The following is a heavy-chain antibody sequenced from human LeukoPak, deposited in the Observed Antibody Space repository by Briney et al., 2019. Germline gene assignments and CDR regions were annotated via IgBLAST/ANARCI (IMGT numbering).Heavy chain of an antibody. D-gene: IGHD2-8*01. V-gene: IGHV3-23*01. CDR3: AKDVQFHYDTTNYFFYDC. CDR2: IRGSGGGA. J-gene: IGHJ4*02. Sequence: PGGSLRLSCAASGFTFSSYAMSWVRQAPGKGLEWVAAIRGSGGGAYYADSVRGRFTISRDNSRNTLSLQMNSLKAEDTAIYYCAKDVQFHYDTTNYFFYDCWGQGTLVTVSS. CDR1: GFTFSSYA.